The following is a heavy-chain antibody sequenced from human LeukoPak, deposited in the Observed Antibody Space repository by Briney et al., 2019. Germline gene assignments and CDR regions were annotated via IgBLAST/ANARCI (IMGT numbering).Heavy chain of an antibody. V-gene: IGHV1-3*01. CDR3: ARDRAAAGALDY. CDR2: INAGNGNT. CDR1: GYTFTSYA. D-gene: IGHD6-13*01. Sequence: GASVNVSCKASGYTFTSYAMHWVRQAPGQRLEWMGWINAGNGNTKYSQKFQGRVTITRDTSASTAYMELSSLRSEDTAVYYCARDRAAAGALDYWGQGTLVTVSS. J-gene: IGHJ4*02.